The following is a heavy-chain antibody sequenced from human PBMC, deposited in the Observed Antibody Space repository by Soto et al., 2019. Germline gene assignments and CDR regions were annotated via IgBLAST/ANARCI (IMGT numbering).Heavy chain of an antibody. CDR1: GYTFTSHD. D-gene: IGHD4-17*01. V-gene: IGHV1-8*01. Sequence: QVQLVQSGDEVKKSGASVKVSCKASGYTFTSHDINWVRQATGQGLEWMGWMNPNSGNTGYAQKFQGRVTMTRNTSISTAYMELSSLRSEDTAVYYCARWDYGYYARFDYWGQGTLVTVSS. J-gene: IGHJ4*02. CDR2: MNPNSGNT. CDR3: ARWDYGYYARFDY.